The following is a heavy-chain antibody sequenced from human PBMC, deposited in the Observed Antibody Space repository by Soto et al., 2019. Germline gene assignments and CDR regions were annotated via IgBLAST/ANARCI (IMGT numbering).Heavy chain of an antibody. CDR2: INPNSGGT. Sequence: ASVKVSCKASGYTFTGYYMNWVRQAPGQGLEWMGWINPNSGGTNYAQKFQGRVTMTRDTSISTAYMELSRLRSDDTAVYYCARAHPYYDILTGLLYYCYGMGVWGQRTTVTVPS. J-gene: IGHJ6*02. CDR3: ARAHPYYDILTGLLYYCYGMGV. D-gene: IGHD3-9*01. CDR1: GYTFTGYY. V-gene: IGHV1-2*02.